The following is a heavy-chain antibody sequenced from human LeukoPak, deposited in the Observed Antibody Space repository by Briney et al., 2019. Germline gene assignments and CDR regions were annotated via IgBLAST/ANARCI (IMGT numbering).Heavy chain of an antibody. Sequence: GGSLRLSCAASGFTFSSYSMNWVRQAPGKGLEWVSSISSSSSYIYYADSVKGRFTISRDNAKNSLYLQMNSLRAEDTAVYYCARGSGWINGGFDPWGQGTLVTVSS. V-gene: IGHV3-21*01. D-gene: IGHD6-19*01. CDR3: ARGSGWINGGFDP. CDR2: ISSSSSYI. CDR1: GFTFSSYS. J-gene: IGHJ5*02.